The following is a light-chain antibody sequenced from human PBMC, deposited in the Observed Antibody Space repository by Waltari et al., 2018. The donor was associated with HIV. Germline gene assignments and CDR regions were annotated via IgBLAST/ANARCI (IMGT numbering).Light chain of an antibody. J-gene: IGLJ3*02. CDR3: QSYDSSLSASV. V-gene: IGLV1-40*01. CDR2: GNP. CDR1: SSNIGAGYH. Sequence: QSVLTQPPSVSGAPGQRVTISCTGSSSNIGAGYHVHWYQQFPGAAPHLPIYGNPNGPAGSPDRFAASKSGTSASLAITGLQGDDEADYYCQSYDSSLSASVFGGGTKLTVL.